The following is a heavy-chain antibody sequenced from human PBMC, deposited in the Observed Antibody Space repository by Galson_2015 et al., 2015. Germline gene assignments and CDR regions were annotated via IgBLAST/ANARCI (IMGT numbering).Heavy chain of an antibody. D-gene: IGHD6-13*01. J-gene: IGHJ6*03. Sequence: LRLSCSAAGFTLSNYAMSWVRQAPGKGLEWVSGISGSGGTTYYADSLKGRFTISRDNSKNTLYLQMNSLRAEDTAIYYCAKSGTGSYYYYYMDVWGTGTTVTVSS. CDR2: ISGSGGTT. V-gene: IGHV3-23*01. CDR3: AKSGTGSYYYYYMDV. CDR1: GFTLSNYA.